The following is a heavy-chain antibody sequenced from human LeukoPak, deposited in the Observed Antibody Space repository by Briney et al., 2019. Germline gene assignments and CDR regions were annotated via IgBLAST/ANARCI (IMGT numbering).Heavy chain of an antibody. D-gene: IGHD6-13*01. V-gene: IGHV4-34*01. Sequence: AETLSLTCAVYGGPFSGYYWSWIRQPPGKGLEWIGEINHSGSTNYNPSLKSRVTISVDTSKNQFSLKLSSVTAADTAVYYCARVGRPWYSSSIDYWGQGTLVTVSS. CDR3: ARVGRPWYSSSIDY. CDR2: INHSGST. J-gene: IGHJ4*02. CDR1: GGPFSGYY.